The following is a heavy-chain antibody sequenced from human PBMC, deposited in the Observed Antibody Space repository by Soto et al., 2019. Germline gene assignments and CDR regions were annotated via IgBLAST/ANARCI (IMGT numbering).Heavy chain of an antibody. CDR1: GGSISSGGYY. CDR3: ARERASYGDSYYFDY. J-gene: IGHJ4*02. Sequence: ASETLSLTCTVSGGSISSGGYYWSWIRQHPGKGLEWIGNIYYSGSTYYNPSLKSRVTISVDTSKNQFSLKLSSVTAADTAVYYCARERASYGDSYYFDYWGQGTLVTVSS. CDR2: IYYSGST. D-gene: IGHD4-17*01. V-gene: IGHV4-31*03.